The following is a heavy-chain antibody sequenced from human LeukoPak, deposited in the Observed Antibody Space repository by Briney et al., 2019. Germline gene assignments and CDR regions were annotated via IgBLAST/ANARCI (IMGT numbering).Heavy chain of an antibody. V-gene: IGHV3-21*01. D-gene: IGHD2-15*01. CDR1: GFTFSSYS. Sequence: GGSLRLSCAASGFTFSSYSMNWVRQAPGKGLEWVSSISSSSYIYYADSVKGRFTISRDNAKNSLYLQMNSLRAEDTAVYYCARDLFEGYCSGGSCSRAYDYWGQGTLVTVSS. CDR2: ISSSSYI. J-gene: IGHJ4*02. CDR3: ARDLFEGYCSGGSCSRAYDY.